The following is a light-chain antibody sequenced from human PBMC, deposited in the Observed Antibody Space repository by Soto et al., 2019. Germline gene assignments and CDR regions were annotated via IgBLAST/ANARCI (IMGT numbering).Light chain of an antibody. CDR1: QSVRSY. J-gene: IGKJ4*01. CDR2: DAS. CDR3: QQRSDWPST. V-gene: IGKV3-11*01. Sequence: EIVLTQSPVTLSLSPGERATLSCRASQSVRSYLAWYQQKPGQAPRLLIYDASSRAAGIPTRFSGSGSGTDFTLTISSLEPEDCALYYCQQRSDWPSTFGGGTKVEIK.